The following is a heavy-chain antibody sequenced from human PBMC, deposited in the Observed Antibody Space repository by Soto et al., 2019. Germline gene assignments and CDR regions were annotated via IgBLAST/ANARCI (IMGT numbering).Heavy chain of an antibody. J-gene: IGHJ5*02. CDR1: GYKFIDYY. V-gene: IGHV1-2*04. Sequence: ASVKVSCKTSGYKFIDYYVQWVRQAPGQGPEWMGWINPSSGGTNYAQKFQGWVTMTRDTSITTAYMELSRLRSEDTAVYYCARDYYGSGSPICWFDPWGQGTQVTVSS. CDR2: INPSSGGT. D-gene: IGHD3-10*01. CDR3: ARDYYGSGSPICWFDP.